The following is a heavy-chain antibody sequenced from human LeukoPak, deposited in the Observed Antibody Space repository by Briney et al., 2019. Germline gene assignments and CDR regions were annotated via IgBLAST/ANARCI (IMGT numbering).Heavy chain of an antibody. CDR2: IDPIDSYS. CDR1: GYSFSRYW. J-gene: IGHJ5*02. CDR3: ARLRVDIVPNDLDL. Sequence: GESLSISCQGSGYSFSRYWINWVRQVPGKGLEWMGRIDPIDSYSKYSPSFEGHVTFSTDNSINTAYLQWNSLKASDSAIYYCARLRVDIVPNDLDLWGRGTLITVSS. V-gene: IGHV5-10-1*01. D-gene: IGHD5-12*01.